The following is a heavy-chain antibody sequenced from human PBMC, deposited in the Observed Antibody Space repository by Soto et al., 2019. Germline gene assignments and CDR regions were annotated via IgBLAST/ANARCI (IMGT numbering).Heavy chain of an antibody. CDR3: ARSYYGSGSYYYYYYGMDV. Sequence: ASVKVSCKASGYTFTSYAMHWVRQAPGQRLEWMGWINAGNGNTKYSQKFQGRVTITRDTSASTAHMELSSLRSEDTAVYYCARSYYGSGSYYYYYYGMDVWGQGTTVTVSS. V-gene: IGHV1-3*01. D-gene: IGHD3-10*01. J-gene: IGHJ6*02. CDR2: INAGNGNT. CDR1: GYTFTSYA.